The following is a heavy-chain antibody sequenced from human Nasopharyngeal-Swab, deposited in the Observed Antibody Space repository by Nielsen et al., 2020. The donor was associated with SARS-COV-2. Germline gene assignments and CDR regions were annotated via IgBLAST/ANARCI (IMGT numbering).Heavy chain of an antibody. D-gene: IGHD3-22*01. CDR2: IRYDGSNK. CDR1: GFTFSSYG. V-gene: IGHV3-30*02. J-gene: IGHJ3*02. CDR3: AKDGAYDTMIVVVIKGQAFDI. Sequence: GGSLRLSCAASGFTFSSYGMHWVRQAPGKGLEWVAFIRYDGSNKYYADSVKGRFTISRDNSKNTLYLQMNSLRAEDTAVYYCAKDGAYDTMIVVVIKGQAFDIWGQGTMVTVSS.